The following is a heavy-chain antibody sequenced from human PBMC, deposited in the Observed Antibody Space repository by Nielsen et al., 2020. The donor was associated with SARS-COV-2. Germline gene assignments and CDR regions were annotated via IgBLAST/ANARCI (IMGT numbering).Heavy chain of an antibody. V-gene: IGHV1-18*04. CDR3: ARVWNFRASYYYYYMDV. D-gene: IGHD1-7*01. Sequence: ASVKVSCKASGYTFTSYGISWVRQAPGQGLEWMGWISAYNGNTNYAQKLQGRVTMTTDTSTSTAYMELRSLRSDDTAVYYCARVWNFRASYYYYYMDVWGKGTTVTVSS. CDR1: GYTFTSYG. CDR2: ISAYNGNT. J-gene: IGHJ6*03.